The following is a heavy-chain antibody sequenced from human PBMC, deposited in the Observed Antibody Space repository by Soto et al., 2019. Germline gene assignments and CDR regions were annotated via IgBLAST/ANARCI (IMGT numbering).Heavy chain of an antibody. CDR2: IIPIFGTA. CDR1: GGTFSSYA. D-gene: IGHD3-9*01. V-gene: IGHV1-69*13. J-gene: IGHJ6*03. CDR3: ARGFRSLTGYYYYYMDV. Sequence: ASVKVSCQASGGTFSSYAISWVRQAPGQGLEWMGGIIPIFGTANYAQKFQGRVTITADESTSTAYMELSSLRSEDTAVYYCARGFRSLTGYYYYYMDVWGKGTTVTVSS.